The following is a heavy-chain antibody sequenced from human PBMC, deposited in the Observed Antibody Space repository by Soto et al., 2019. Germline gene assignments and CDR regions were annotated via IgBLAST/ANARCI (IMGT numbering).Heavy chain of an antibody. V-gene: IGHV4-30-4*01. J-gene: IGHJ4*02. CDR3: ARARGARYFDY. Sequence: QVQLQESGPGLVKPSQTLSLTCTVSGGSISSGDYYWSWIRQPPGKGLAWIGYIYYSGSTYYNPSLTSRVTTSVDTSKNQFSLKLSSVTAADTAVYYCARARGARYFDYWGQGTLVTVSS. CDR2: IYYSGST. CDR1: GGSISSGDYY.